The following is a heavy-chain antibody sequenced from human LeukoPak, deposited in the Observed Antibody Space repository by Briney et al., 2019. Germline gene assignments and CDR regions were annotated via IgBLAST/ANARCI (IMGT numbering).Heavy chain of an antibody. CDR2: IYYSGNT. D-gene: IGHD6-13*01. CDR3: ARRYSSNWYFDY. CDR1: GGSISSYY. J-gene: IGHJ4*02. V-gene: IGHV4-59*08. Sequence: SETLSLTCTVSGGSISSYYWSWIRQPPGKGLEWIGYIYYSGNTNYNPSLKSRVTISEDTSKNQSSLKLGSVTAADTAVYYCARRYSSNWYFDYWGQGTLVTVSS.